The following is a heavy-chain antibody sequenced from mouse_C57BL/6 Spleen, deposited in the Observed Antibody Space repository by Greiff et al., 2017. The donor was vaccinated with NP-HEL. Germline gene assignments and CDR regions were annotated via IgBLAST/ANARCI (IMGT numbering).Heavy chain of an antibody. CDR1: GFTFSSYG. CDR2: ISSGGSYT. J-gene: IGHJ2*01. CDR3: ARRDFDY. Sequence: VMLVESGGDLVKPGGSLKLSCAASGFTFSSYGMSWVRQTPDKRLEWVATISSGGSYTYYPDSVKGRFTISRDNAKNTLYLQMSSLKSEDTAMYYCARRDFDYWGQGTTLTVSS. V-gene: IGHV5-6*02.